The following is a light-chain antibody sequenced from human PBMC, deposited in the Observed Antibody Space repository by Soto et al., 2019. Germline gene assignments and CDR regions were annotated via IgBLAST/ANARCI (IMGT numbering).Light chain of an antibody. CDR2: DAS. CDR3: QRYDSFSKT. CDR1: QSIRSW. V-gene: IGKV1-5*01. J-gene: IGKJ1*01. Sequence: DIQMTQSPSTLSASVGDRVTITCRASQSIRSWLAWYQQKRGKAPQLLIYDASNLESGVPSRFSGSGSGTEFTLTISSLQPDDFATYYCQRYDSFSKTFGRGTKVEVK.